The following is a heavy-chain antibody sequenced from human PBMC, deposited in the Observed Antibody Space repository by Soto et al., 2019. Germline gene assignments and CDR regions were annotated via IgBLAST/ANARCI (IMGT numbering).Heavy chain of an antibody. CDR3: AMVDVYVTPDPQDV. V-gene: IGHV1-18*01. Sequence: GASSKVSCKASGYTFTRYGIGWARQAPGQGLEWMGWINTYNGNTNYAQNVQGRVTLTTDTSTSTAYMELRSLRSNDTAIYYCAMVDVYVTPDPQDVWGQGTTVTVSS. CDR1: GYTFTRYG. CDR2: INTYNGNT. J-gene: IGHJ6*02. D-gene: IGHD3-16*01.